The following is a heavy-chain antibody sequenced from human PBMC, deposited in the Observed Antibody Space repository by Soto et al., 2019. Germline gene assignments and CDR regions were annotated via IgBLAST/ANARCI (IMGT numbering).Heavy chain of an antibody. CDR1: GGTFSSYA. CDR2: IIPIFGTA. V-gene: IGHV1-69*12. D-gene: IGHD6-13*01. Sequence: QVQLVQSGAEVKKPGSSVKVSCKASGGTFSSYAISWVRQAPGQGLEWMGGIIPIFGTANYAQKLQGRVTITADESTSTAYMELSSLRSEDTAVYYCARGRRDLSWNWYFDLWGRGTLVTVSS. CDR3: ARGRRDLSWNWYFDL. J-gene: IGHJ2*01.